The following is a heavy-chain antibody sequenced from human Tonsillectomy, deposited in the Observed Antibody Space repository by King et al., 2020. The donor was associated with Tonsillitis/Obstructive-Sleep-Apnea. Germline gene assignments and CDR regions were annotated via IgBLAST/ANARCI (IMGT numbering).Heavy chain of an antibody. D-gene: IGHD1-14*01. J-gene: IGHJ3*02. Sequence: QLQESGPGLVKPSETLSLTCTVSAGSISSYYWSWIRQPPGKELEWIGYTDYSGGTNYNPSLKSRVTISVDTSKNQFSLKLSSVTAADTAVYYCAREEPGMDAFDIWGLGTMVTVSS. CDR1: AGSISSYY. CDR2: TDYSGGT. CDR3: AREEPGMDAFDI. V-gene: IGHV4-59*01.